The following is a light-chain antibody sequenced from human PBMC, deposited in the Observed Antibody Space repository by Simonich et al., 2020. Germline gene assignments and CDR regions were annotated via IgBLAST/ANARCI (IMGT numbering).Light chain of an antibody. CDR1: SRDVGGYNY. CDR2: DVS. CDR3: SSYTSSSTLV. J-gene: IGLJ2*01. Sequence: QSALTQPASVSGSPGQSITISCTGTSRDVGGYNYVSWYQQHPGKAPKLIIYDVSKRPSGVSTRFSGSKSGNTASLTISGLQAEDEADYYCSSYTSSSTLVFGGGTKLTVL. V-gene: IGLV2-14*01.